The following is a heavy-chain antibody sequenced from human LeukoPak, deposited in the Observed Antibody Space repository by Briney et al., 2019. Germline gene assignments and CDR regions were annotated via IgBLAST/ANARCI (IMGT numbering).Heavy chain of an antibody. J-gene: IGHJ4*02. CDR3: ARSYCSSTSCYSLLYYYDSSGLGEFDY. Sequence: ASVKVSCKASGYTFTGYYMHWVRQAPGQGLEWMGWINPNSGGTNYAQKFQGRVTTTRDTSISTAYMELSRLRSDDTAVYYCARSYCSSTSCYSLLYYYDSSGLGEFDYWGQGTLVTVSS. V-gene: IGHV1-2*02. CDR1: GYTFTGYY. D-gene: IGHD2-2*01. CDR2: INPNSGGT.